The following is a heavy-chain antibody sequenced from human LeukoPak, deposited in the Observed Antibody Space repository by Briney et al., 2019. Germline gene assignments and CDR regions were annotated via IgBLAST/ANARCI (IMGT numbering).Heavy chain of an antibody. Sequence: QPGGSLRLSCAASGFTASSKYMSWVRQAPGKGLEWVSVIYSADSTYYADSVKGRFTISRDNSKNTLYLQMNSLRAEDTAVYYCASSYSSGWYGLAFDYWGQGTLVTVSS. J-gene: IGHJ4*02. CDR2: IYSADST. D-gene: IGHD6-19*01. CDR3: ASSYSSGWYGLAFDY. V-gene: IGHV3-53*01. CDR1: GFTASSKY.